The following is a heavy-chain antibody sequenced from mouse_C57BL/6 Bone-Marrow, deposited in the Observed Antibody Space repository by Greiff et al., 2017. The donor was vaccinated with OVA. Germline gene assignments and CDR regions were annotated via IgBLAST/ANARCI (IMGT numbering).Heavy chain of an antibody. CDR2: ISDGGSYT. J-gene: IGHJ3*01. CDR3: ARKGGYGNYVGFAY. Sequence: EVKLMESGGGLVKPGGSLKLSCAASGFTFSSYAMSWVRQTPEKRLEWVATISDGGSYTYYTDNVKGRFTISSDNAKNNLYLQMSHLKSEDTAMYCCARKGGYGNYVGFAYWGQGTLVTVSA. CDR1: GFTFSSYA. V-gene: IGHV5-4*03. D-gene: IGHD2-1*01.